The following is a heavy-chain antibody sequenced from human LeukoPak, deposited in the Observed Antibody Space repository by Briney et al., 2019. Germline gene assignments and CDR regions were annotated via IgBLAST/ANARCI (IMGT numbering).Heavy chain of an antibody. Sequence: SETLSLTCTVSSGSISSYYWSWIRQPAGKGLEWIGRIYTSGSTNYNPSLKSRVTMSVDTSKNQFSLKLSSVTAADTAVYYCARDHAICGGNSGLVYWGQGSLVTVSS. D-gene: IGHD4-23*01. CDR3: ARDHAICGGNSGLVY. J-gene: IGHJ4*02. V-gene: IGHV4-4*07. CDR1: SGSISSYY. CDR2: IYTSGST.